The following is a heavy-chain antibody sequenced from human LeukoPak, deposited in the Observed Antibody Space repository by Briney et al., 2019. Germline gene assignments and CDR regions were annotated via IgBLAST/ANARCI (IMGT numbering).Heavy chain of an antibody. D-gene: IGHD2-2*01. CDR3: ARGDILVVPAAKGDDYYYYYGMDV. V-gene: IGHV4-4*07. Sequence: SETLSLTCTVSGGSISSYYWSWIRQPAGKGLEWIGRIYTSGSTNYNPSLKSRVTMSVDTSKNQFSLKLSSVTAADTAVYYCARGDILVVPAAKGDDYYYYYGMDVWGQGTTVTVSS. CDR2: IYTSGST. J-gene: IGHJ6*02. CDR1: GGSISSYY.